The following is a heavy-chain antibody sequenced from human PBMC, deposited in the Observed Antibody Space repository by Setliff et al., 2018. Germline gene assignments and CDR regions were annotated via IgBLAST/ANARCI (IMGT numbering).Heavy chain of an antibody. CDR1: GGTFSDYY. Sequence: SETLSLTCAASGGTFSDYYWTWIRQPPGKGLEWIGYVHFTGSTNYNPSLKSRVTMSVDVSKGQFSLRLSSVTAADTAVYYCARKVEQWLTPHFDYWGQGALVTVSS. J-gene: IGHJ4*02. CDR3: ARKVEQWLTPHFDY. CDR2: VHFTGST. D-gene: IGHD6-19*01. V-gene: IGHV4-59*01.